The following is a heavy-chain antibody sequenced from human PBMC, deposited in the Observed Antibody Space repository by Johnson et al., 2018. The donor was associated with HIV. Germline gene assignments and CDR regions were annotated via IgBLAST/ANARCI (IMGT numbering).Heavy chain of an antibody. Sequence: VQLVESGGGLIQPGGSLRLSCAASGFTVDSNYMSWVRQTPGKGLEWVSGISWNSGSVGYADSVKGRFTISRDNAKNSLYLQMNSLRPEDTAFYYCAKDMVPWFGELPWACDTFDIWGQGTMVTVSS. D-gene: IGHD3-10*01. CDR1: GFTVDSNY. CDR2: ISWNSGSV. CDR3: AKDMVPWFGELPWACDTFDI. J-gene: IGHJ3*02. V-gene: IGHV3-9*01.